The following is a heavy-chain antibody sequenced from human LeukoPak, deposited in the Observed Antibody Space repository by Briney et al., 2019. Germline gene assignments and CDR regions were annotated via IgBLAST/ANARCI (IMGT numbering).Heavy chain of an antibody. CDR3: APRGDIEHSYVYGKWFDP. CDR2: INHSGSS. V-gene: IGHV4-34*01. CDR1: GGSFSAYY. Sequence: SEALSLTCAVSGGSFSAYYWTWIRQPPGKGLEWIGEINHSGSSNYNSSLRSRVTISVDTSYKQFSLRLSSVTAADTAVYYCAPRGDIEHSYVYGKWFDPWGQGTRVTVSS. J-gene: IGHJ5*02. D-gene: IGHD5-18*01.